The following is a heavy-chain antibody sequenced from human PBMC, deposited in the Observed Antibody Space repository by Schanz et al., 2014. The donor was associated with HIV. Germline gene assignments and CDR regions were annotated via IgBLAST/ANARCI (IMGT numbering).Heavy chain of an antibody. CDR1: GGTFSIYA. Sequence: QVQLVQSGAEVKKPGSSVKVSCKASGGTFSIYAISWVRQAPGQGLEWMGGIIPIFGTANYAQKFQGRVTITADESTSTAYMELTRLRYDDTAVYYCAKSRFQLHWFDSWDQGTLVTVSP. J-gene: IGHJ5*01. CDR3: AKSRFQLHWFDS. V-gene: IGHV1-69*01. D-gene: IGHD2-2*01. CDR2: IIPIFGTA.